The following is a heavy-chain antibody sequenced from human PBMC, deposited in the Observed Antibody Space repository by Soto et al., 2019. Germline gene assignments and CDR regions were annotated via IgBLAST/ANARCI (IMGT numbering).Heavy chain of an antibody. CDR3: ARRGVAARPYYYYGMDG. V-gene: IGHV5-51*01. CDR1: GYSFTSYW. Sequence: PGESLKISCKGSGYSFTSYWIGWVRQMPGKGLEWMGIIYPGDSDTRYSPSFQGQVTISADKSISTAYLQWSSLKASDTAMYYCARRGVAARPYYYYGMDGWGQGTTVTVSS. J-gene: IGHJ6*02. CDR2: IYPGDSDT. D-gene: IGHD6-6*01.